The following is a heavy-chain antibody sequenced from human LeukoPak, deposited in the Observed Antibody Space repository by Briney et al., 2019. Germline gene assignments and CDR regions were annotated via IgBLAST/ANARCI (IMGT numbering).Heavy chain of an antibody. CDR1: GYIFTNYY. J-gene: IGHJ4*02. V-gene: IGHV1-46*01. CDR3: ARDHGSAYYRAPRH. CDR2: INPSGGST. Sequence: ASVKVSCKASGYIFTNYYMHWVRQAPGQGLEWMGTINPSGGSTTYAQKFQGRVTMARDTSTSTVYMELSSLRSEDTAVYYCARDHGSAYYRAPRHWGQGTLVTVSS. D-gene: IGHD3-10*01.